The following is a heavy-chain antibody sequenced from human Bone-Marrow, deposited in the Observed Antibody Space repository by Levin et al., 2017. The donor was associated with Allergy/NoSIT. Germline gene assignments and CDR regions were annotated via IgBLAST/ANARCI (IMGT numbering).Heavy chain of an antibody. CDR3: AKGSITMIVVVNDYFDY. D-gene: IGHD3-22*01. CDR2: ISGSGGST. V-gene: IGHV3-23*01. CDR1: GFTFSSYA. Sequence: GGSLRLSCAASGFTFSSYAMSWVRQAPGKGLEWVSAISGSGGSTYYADSVKGRFTISRDNSKNTLYLQMNSLRAEDTAVYYCAKGSITMIVVVNDYFDYWGQGTLVTVSS. J-gene: IGHJ4*02.